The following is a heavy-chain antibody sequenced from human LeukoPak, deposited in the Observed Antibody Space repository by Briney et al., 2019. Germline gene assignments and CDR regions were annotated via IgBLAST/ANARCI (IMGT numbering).Heavy chain of an antibody. CDR3: ARDSTGTSCYGRNGI. D-gene: IGHD2-2*01. J-gene: IGHJ4*02. V-gene: IGHV3-74*01. CDR1: GFTFTSYW. CDR2: INSDGSST. Sequence: GGSLRLSCAASGFTFTSYWMHWVRQAPGKGLVWVSRINSDGSSTSYADSVKGRFTISRDNAKNTLYLQMNSLRAEDTAVYYCARDSTGTSCYGRNGIWGQGTLVTVSS.